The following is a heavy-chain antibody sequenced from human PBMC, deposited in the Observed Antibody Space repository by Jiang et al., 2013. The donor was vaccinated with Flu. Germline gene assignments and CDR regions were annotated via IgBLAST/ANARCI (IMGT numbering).Heavy chain of an antibody. CDR2: IKQDGSEK. CDR1: GFTFSSYW. D-gene: IGHD2-15*01. V-gene: IGHV3-7*01. Sequence: GSLRLSCAASGFTFSSYWMSWVRQAPGKGLEWVANIKQDGSEKYYVDSVKGRFTISRDNAKNSLYLQMNSLRAEDTAVYYCARDHRGYCSGGSCEPDYWGQGTLVTVSS. J-gene: IGHJ4*02. CDR3: ARDHRGYCSGGSCEPDY.